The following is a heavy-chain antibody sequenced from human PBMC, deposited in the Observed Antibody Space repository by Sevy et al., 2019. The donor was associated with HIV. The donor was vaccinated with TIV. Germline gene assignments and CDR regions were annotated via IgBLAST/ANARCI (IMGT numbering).Heavy chain of an antibody. CDR2: ITRKIDGETT. Sequence: GGSLRLSCAASGFTFSNSFMSWARQAPGRGLEWVGRITRKIDGETTLYAAPAKGRFTISRDDSRNTMYLQMDSLKIEDTAMYYCGTGDAYDVSGQGTTVTVSS. J-gene: IGHJ3*01. D-gene: IGHD7-27*01. V-gene: IGHV3-15*06. CDR3: GTGDAYDV. CDR1: GFTFSNSF.